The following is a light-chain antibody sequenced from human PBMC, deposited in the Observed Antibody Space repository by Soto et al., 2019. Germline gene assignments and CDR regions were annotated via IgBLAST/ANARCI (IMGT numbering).Light chain of an antibody. CDR1: QSVMSNY. Sequence: EIVLTQSPGTLSLSPGERATLSCRASQSVMSNYLAWYQQKPGQPPRLLIYAASARATGIPDRFSGSGSGTDFTLTISRLEPEDFAVYSCQQYGSTPLTFGGGTKVDIK. J-gene: IGKJ4*01. CDR3: QQYGSTPLT. V-gene: IGKV3-20*01. CDR2: AAS.